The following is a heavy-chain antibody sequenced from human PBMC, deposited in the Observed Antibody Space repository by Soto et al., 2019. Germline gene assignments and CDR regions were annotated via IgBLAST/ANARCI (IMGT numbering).Heavy chain of an antibody. V-gene: IGHV1-2*04. CDR1: GYTFTGYY. Sequence: ASVKVSCKASGYTFTGYYMHWVRQAPGQGLEWMGWINPNSGGTNYAQKFQGWVTMTRDTSISTAYMELSRLRSDDTAVYYCARAVRALGGDQIWFDPWGQGTLVTVSS. J-gene: IGHJ5*02. CDR2: INPNSGGT. CDR3: ARAVRALGGDQIWFDP. D-gene: IGHD3-10*01.